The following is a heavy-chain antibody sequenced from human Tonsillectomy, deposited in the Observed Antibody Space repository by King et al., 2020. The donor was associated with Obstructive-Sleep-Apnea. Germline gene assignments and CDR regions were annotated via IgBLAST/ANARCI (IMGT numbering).Heavy chain of an antibody. CDR2: ISWNSGSI. D-gene: IGHD2-15*01. CDR3: AKELGIRGYCSGGSCYSLGFGY. J-gene: IGHJ4*02. CDR1: GFTFDDYA. Sequence: VQLVESGGGLVQPGRSLRLSCAASGFTFDDYAMHWVRQAPGKGLEWVSGISWNSGSIGYADSVKGRFTISRDNAKNSLYLQMNSLRAEDTALYYCAKELGIRGYCSGGSCYSLGFGYWGQGTLVTVSS. V-gene: IGHV3-9*01.